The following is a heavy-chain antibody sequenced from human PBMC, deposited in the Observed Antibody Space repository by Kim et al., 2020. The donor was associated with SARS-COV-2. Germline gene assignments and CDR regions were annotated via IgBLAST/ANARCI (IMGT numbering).Heavy chain of an antibody. D-gene: IGHD3-3*01. CDR1: GYTFTGYY. J-gene: IGHJ4*01. V-gene: IGHV1-2*06. CDR3: ARVANYDFWSGYEGDDY. CDR2: INPNTGGT. Sequence: ASVKVSCNAFGYTFTGYYLHWVRQAPGQGLEWMGRINPNTGGTKYVQKFQGRVTMTRDTSISTAYMELSRLRSDDTAFYYCARVANYDFWSGYEGDDYWG.